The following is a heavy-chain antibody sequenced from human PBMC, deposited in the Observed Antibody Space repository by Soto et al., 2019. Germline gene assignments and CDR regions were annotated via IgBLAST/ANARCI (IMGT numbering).Heavy chain of an antibody. CDR3: ARARLDTPALDY. J-gene: IGHJ4*02. D-gene: IGHD2-2*01. Sequence: QVQLVESGGGVVEHGRSLRLSCAASGFTFSSYAMHWVRQAPGKGLEWVAVISYDGSNKYYADSVKGRFTISRDNSKNTLYLQMNSLRAEDTAVYYCARARLDTPALDYWGQGTLVTVSS. V-gene: IGHV3-30-3*01. CDR2: ISYDGSNK. CDR1: GFTFSSYA.